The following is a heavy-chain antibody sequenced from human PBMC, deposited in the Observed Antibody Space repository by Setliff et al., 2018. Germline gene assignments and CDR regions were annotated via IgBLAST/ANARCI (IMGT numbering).Heavy chain of an antibody. CDR2: IYYSGST. D-gene: IGHD3-10*01. J-gene: IGHJ5*02. Sequence: SETLSLTCTVSGGSISSGGYYWSWIRQHPGKGLEWIGYIYYSGSTYYNPSLESRVTISVDTSKNQFSLKLSSVTAADTAVYYCARHVYGSGSYYNWFDPWGQGTLVTVSS. V-gene: IGHV4-31*03. CDR1: GGSISSGGYY. CDR3: ARHVYGSGSYYNWFDP.